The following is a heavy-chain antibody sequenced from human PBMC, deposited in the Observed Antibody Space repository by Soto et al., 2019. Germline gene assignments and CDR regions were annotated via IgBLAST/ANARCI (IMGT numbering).Heavy chain of an antibody. CDR3: ARAYGGYADY. CDR2: IYHNGNT. V-gene: IGHV4-30-4*01. D-gene: IGHD5-12*01. CDR1: GGSISSGDYY. J-gene: IGHJ4*02. Sequence: PSETLSLTCTVSGGSISSGDYYWSWVRQPPGKGLEWIGYIYHNGNTYYSPSLESRLTISVDTSQNQFSLKLNSVTAADTAVYYCARAYGGYADYWGQGALVTVS.